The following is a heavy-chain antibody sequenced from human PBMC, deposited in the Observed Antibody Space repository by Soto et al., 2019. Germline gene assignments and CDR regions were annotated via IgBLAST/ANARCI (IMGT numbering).Heavy chain of an antibody. CDR2: INHSGST. CDR3: ARVVTIFGVVISDWFDP. D-gene: IGHD3-3*01. J-gene: IGHJ5*02. CDR1: GGSLSAYY. V-gene: IGHV4-34*01. Sequence: PSETLSLTCAVYGGSLSAYYWSWIRQPPGKGLEWIGEINHSGSTNYNPSLKSRVTISVDTSKNQFSLKLTSVTAADTAVYYCARVVTIFGVVISDWFDPWGQGTLVTVSS.